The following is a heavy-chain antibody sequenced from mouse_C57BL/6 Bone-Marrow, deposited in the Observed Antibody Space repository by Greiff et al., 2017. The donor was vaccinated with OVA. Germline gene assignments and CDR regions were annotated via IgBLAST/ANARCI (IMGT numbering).Heavy chain of an antibody. CDR2: ISDGGSYT. Sequence: EVKLVESGGGLVKPGGSLKLSCAASGFTFSSYAMSWVRQTPEKRLEWVATISDGGSYTYYPDNVKGRFTISRDNAKNNLYLQMSHLKAEDTAMYYCARVYDYDEDWYFDVWGTGTTVTVSS. J-gene: IGHJ1*03. CDR1: GFTFSSYA. CDR3: ARVYDYDEDWYFDV. V-gene: IGHV5-4*03. D-gene: IGHD2-4*01.